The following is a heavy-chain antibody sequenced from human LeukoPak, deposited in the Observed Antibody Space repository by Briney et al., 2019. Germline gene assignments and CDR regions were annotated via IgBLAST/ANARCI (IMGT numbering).Heavy chain of an antibody. Sequence: GASVKVSCKASGYTFTSYGISWVRQAPRQGLEWMGWISAHNGNRKYVEKIQGRVTMTTDTSTSTAYMELRSLRSDDTAVYYCARDTSYDFWSDPTELFDIWGQGTMVTVST. D-gene: IGHD3-3*01. CDR2: ISAHNGNR. CDR1: GYTFTSYG. J-gene: IGHJ3*02. V-gene: IGHV1-18*01. CDR3: ARDTSYDFWSDPTELFDI.